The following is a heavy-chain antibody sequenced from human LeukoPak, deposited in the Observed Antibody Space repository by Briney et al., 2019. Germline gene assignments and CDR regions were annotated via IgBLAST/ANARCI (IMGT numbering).Heavy chain of an antibody. CDR2: INPNSGGT. V-gene: IGHV1-2*02. Sequence: ASVKVSCKASGGTFSSYAISWVRQAPGQGLEWMGWINPNSGGTNYAQKFQGRVTMTRDTSISTAYMGLSRLRSDDTAVYYCARVGLRYFDWLLYQLWGQGTLVTVSS. CDR1: GGTFSSYA. CDR3: ARVGLRYFDWLLYQL. J-gene: IGHJ4*02. D-gene: IGHD3-9*01.